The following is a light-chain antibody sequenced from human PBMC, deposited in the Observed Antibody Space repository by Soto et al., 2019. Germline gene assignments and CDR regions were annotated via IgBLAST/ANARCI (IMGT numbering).Light chain of an antibody. Sequence: QSALTQPPSASGSPGQSVTVSCTGNRSDVGSCDYVSWYQQRPGKAPKLVFDEVFKRPSGVPDRFSGAKSGNTASLTVSGLQAEDEADYYCQSYDSSLSGSYVFGTGTKVTV. V-gene: IGLV2-8*01. CDR2: EVF. CDR1: RSDVGSCDY. CDR3: QSYDSSLSGSYV. J-gene: IGLJ1*01.